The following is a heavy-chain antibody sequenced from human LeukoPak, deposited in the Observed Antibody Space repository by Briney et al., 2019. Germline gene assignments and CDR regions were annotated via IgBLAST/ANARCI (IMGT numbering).Heavy chain of an antibody. V-gene: IGHV3-53*01. CDR3: AKDRYYYDSSALQYYFDY. D-gene: IGHD3-22*01. Sequence: GGSLRLSCAASGFTVSSNYMTWVRQAPGKGLEWISLIYSGGSTYYADSVKGRFTISRDNSKNTLYLQMNSLRAEDTAVYYCAKDRYYYDSSALQYYFDYWGQGTLVTVSS. CDR1: GFTVSSNY. J-gene: IGHJ4*02. CDR2: IYSGGST.